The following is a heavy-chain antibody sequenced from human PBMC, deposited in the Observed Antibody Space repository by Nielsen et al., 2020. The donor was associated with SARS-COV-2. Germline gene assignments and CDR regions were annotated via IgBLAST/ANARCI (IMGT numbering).Heavy chain of an antibody. V-gene: IGHV3-23*01. J-gene: IGHJ4*02. CDR2: ISGSGGST. D-gene: IGHD1-26*01. CDR3: AKDRGGSYYY. Sequence: GESLKISCAASGFTFSSYGMHWVRQAPGKGLEWVSAISGSGGSTYYADSVKGRFTISRDNSKNTLYLQMNSLRAEDTAVYYCAKDRGGSYYYWGQGTLVTVSS. CDR1: GFTFSSYG.